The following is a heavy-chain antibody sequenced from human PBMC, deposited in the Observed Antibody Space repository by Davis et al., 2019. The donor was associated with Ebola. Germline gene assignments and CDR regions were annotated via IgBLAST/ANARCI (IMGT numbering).Heavy chain of an antibody. CDR1: GGSISSGDYY. V-gene: IGHV4-30-4*01. CDR3: ARGVAATPLGPYYFDY. Sequence: PSETLSLTCTVSGGSISSGDYYWSWIRQPPGKGLEWIGYIYYSGSTYYNPSLKSRVTISVDTSKNQFSLKLSSVTAADTAVYYCARGVAATPLGPYYFDYWGQGTLVTVSS. D-gene: IGHD2-15*01. CDR2: IYYSGST. J-gene: IGHJ4*02.